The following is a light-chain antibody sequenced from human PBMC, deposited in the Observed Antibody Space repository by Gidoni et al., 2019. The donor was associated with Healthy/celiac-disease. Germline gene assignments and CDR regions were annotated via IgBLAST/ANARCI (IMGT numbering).Light chain of an antibody. CDR1: QTVSSSY. CDR3: QRYGSSPQVT. CDR2: GAS. J-gene: IGKJ4*01. V-gene: IGKV3-20*01. Sequence: DIVCTQSPGTRSLSPGERATLSCRASQTVSSSYLAWYQQKPGQAPSLLIYGASSSATGLPDRFSGSGSGTVFTLTISRLGPEDYAVYFCQRYGSSPQVTFGGGTKVEIK.